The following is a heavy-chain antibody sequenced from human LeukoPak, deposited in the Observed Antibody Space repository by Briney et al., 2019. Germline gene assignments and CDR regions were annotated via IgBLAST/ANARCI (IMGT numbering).Heavy chain of an antibody. D-gene: IGHD3-16*01. CDR1: GFTLSRYW. Sequence: GGTLRLSCAASGFTLSRYWMHCVRDAPGRGLLWVSRINSEGSTTSYADSVKVQITISRDNAKNTLYLQMNSLRAEDAAVYYCGRGGAYYFDYWCQGTLVTVSS. V-gene: IGHV3-74*01. CDR2: INSEGSTT. CDR3: GRGGAYYFDY. J-gene: IGHJ4*02.